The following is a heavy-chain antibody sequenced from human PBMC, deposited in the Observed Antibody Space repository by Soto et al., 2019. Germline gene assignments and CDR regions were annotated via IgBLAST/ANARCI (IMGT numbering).Heavy chain of an antibody. CDR3: ARDREGISET. V-gene: IGHV3-48*01. D-gene: IGHD6-13*01. CDR2: ISSSSSTI. Sequence: GGSLSLSYAASGCNFCSYSRNRDRQAPGKGLEWVSYISSSSSTIYYADSVKGRFTISRDNAKNSLYLQMNSLRAEDTAVYYCARDREGISETWGQGTLVTVSS. J-gene: IGHJ5*02. CDR1: GCNFCSYS.